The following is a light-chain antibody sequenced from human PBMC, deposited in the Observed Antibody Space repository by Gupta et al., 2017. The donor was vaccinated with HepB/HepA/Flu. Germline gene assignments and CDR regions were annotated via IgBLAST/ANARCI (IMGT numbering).Light chain of an antibody. CDR2: DAS. J-gene: IGKJ1*01. CDR3: QHYDNWPRT. Sequence: EIVMTQSPATLSVSPGDKATLSCRASQGVGSSLAWYQQKPGQAPRLLIYDASSRPRGIPDRFRGSGSGTEFTLTITDLQSEDFAVYFCQHYDNWPRTFGQGTKLEIK. V-gene: IGKV3-15*01. CDR1: QGVGSS.